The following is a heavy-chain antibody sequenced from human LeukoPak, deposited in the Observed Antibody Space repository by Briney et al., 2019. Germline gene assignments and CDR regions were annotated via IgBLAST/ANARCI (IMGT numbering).Heavy chain of an antibody. Sequence: PGGSLRLSCAASGFTVSSNYMSWVRQAPGKGLEWVSAISGSGGSTYYADSVKGRFTISRDNSKNTLYLQMNSLRAEDTAVYYCAKDATSRLSVPAANDYWGQGTLVTVSS. V-gene: IGHV3-23*01. J-gene: IGHJ4*02. CDR3: AKDATSRLSVPAANDY. D-gene: IGHD2-2*01. CDR1: GFTVSSNY. CDR2: ISGSGGST.